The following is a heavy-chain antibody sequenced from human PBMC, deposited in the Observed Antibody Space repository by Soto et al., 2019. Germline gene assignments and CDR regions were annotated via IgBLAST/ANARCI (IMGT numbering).Heavy chain of an antibody. V-gene: IGHV4-34*01. CDR2: INHSGST. CDR3: ARGRGYRNWFDP. D-gene: IGHD1-1*01. Sequence: SETLSLTCAVYGGSFSSYYWSWIRQPPGKGLEWIGEINHSGSTNYNPSLKSRVTISVDTSKNQFSLKLSSVTAADTAVYYCARGRGYRNWFDPWGQGTLVTVSS. J-gene: IGHJ5*02. CDR1: GGSFSSYY.